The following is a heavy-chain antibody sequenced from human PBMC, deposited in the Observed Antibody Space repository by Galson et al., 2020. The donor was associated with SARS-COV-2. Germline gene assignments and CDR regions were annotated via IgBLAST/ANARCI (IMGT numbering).Heavy chain of an antibody. V-gene: IGHV3-23*01. J-gene: IGHJ4*02. D-gene: IGHD2-21*02. CDR2: ISGSGGST. CDR1: GFPFSSYA. Sequence: GESLQIYCAPSGFPFSSYAMSWVRQAPGKGLEWVPPISGSGGSTYYADSVKGRFTISSDNSKNTLYLQMNSLRAEDTAVYYCAKGAFPASRIVVVTAIRNWGQGTLVTVSS. CDR3: AKGAFPASRIVVVTAIRN.